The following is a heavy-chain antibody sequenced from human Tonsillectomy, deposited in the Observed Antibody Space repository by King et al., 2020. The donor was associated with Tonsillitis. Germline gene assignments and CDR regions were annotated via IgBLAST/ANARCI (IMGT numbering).Heavy chain of an antibody. CDR2: IYTTGST. CDR1: GASISSGSSY. J-gene: IGHJ5*02. CDR3: ARGGELSTGGSLFDP. V-gene: IGHV4-61*02. D-gene: IGHD3-9*01. Sequence: QLQESGPGLVKPSQTLSLTCTVSGASISSGSSYWSWIRQPAGKGLEWIGRIYTTGSTNYNPSLESRVTMSTDTSRNQFSLKLSSVTAADTAVYYCARGGELSTGGSLFDPWGQGTLVTVSS.